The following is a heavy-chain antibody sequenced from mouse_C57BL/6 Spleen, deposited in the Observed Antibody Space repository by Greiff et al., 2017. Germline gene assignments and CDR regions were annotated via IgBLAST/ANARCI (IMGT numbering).Heavy chain of an antibody. CDR2: INPSSGYT. V-gene: IGHV1-7*01. CDR1: GYTFTSYW. CDR3: ARPLYYDYAWFAY. J-gene: IGHJ3*01. D-gene: IGHD2-4*01. Sequence: QVQLKQSGAELAKPGASVKLSCKASGYTFTSYWMHWVKQRPGQGLEWIGYINPSSGYTKYNQKFKDKATLTADKSSSTAYMQLSSLTYEDSAVYYCARPLYYDYAWFAYWGQGTLVTVSA.